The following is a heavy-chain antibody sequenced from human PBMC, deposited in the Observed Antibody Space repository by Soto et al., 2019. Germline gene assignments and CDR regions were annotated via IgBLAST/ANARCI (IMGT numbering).Heavy chain of an antibody. Sequence: SETLSLTCTVSGGSISSYYWSWIRQPPGKGLEWIGYIYYSGSTNYNPSLKSRVTIAVDTSKNQFSLKLSSVTAADTAVYYCSRLVYPDYYYYMVVWGKGTTVTVSS. CDR2: IYYSGST. CDR1: GGSISSYY. D-gene: IGHD3-9*01. V-gene: IGHV4-59*12. J-gene: IGHJ6*03. CDR3: SRLVYPDYYYYMVV.